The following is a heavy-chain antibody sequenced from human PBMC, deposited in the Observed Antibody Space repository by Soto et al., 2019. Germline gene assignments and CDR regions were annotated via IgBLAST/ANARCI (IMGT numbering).Heavy chain of an antibody. Sequence: GGSLRLSCAASGFTFSSYAMHWVRQAPGKGLEWVAVISYDGSNKYYADSVEGRFTISRDNSKNTLYLQMNSLRAEDTAVYYCARDRFAYGGWYDWFDPWGQGTLVTVSS. CDR1: GFTFSSYA. CDR3: ARDRFAYGGWYDWFDP. CDR2: ISYDGSNK. V-gene: IGHV3-30-3*01. J-gene: IGHJ5*02. D-gene: IGHD6-19*01.